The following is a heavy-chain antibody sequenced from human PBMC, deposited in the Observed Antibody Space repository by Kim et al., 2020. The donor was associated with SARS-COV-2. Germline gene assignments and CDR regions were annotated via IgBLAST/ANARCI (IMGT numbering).Heavy chain of an antibody. D-gene: IGHD3-9*01. Sequence: GGSLRLSCAASGFTFDDYAMNWVRQAPGKGLEWVSLISGDGGSTYYADSVKGRFTISRDNSKNSLYLQMHSLRTEDTALYYCAKDSITIFCLAWFDPWGQGTLVTVSS. CDR3: AKDSITIFCLAWFDP. CDR1: GFTFDDYA. V-gene: IGHV3-43*02. J-gene: IGHJ5*02. CDR2: ISGDGGST.